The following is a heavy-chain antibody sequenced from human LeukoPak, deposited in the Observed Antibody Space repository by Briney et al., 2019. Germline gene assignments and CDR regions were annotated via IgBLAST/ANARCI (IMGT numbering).Heavy chain of an antibody. J-gene: IGHJ5*02. D-gene: IGHD4-17*01. V-gene: IGHV4-59*01. CDR2: IYYSEST. CDR3: ARDEVDGDYRWFDP. Sequence: SETLSLTCTVSGGSISSYYWSWIRLPPGKGLEWIGYIYYSESTNYNPSLKSRVTISVDTSKNQFSLKLSSVTAADTAVYYCARDEVDGDYRWFDPWGQGTLVTVSS. CDR1: GGSISSYY.